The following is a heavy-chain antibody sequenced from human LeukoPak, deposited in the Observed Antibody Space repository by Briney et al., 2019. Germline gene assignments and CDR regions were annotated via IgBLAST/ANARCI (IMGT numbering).Heavy chain of an antibody. Sequence: PGGSLRLSCAASGFTFSSYAMNWVRQAPGKGLEWVSYISRSGKNTYYADSVKGRFTISRDNARNSLFLQMNSLRVEDTAVYYCGRDPVDYWGQGTLVTVSS. V-gene: IGHV3-48*03. CDR3: GRDPVDY. J-gene: IGHJ4*02. CDR1: GFTFSSYA. CDR2: ISRSGKNT.